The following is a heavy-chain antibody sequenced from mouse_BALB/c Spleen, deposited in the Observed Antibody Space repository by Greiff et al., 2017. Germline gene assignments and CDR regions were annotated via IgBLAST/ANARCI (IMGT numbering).Heavy chain of an antibody. V-gene: IGHV1S41*01. CDR3: ARPLCYRYDRYAMDY. Sequence: DLVKPGASVKLSCKASGYTFTSYWINWIKQRPGQGLEWIGRIAPGSGSTYYNEMFKGKATLTVDTSSSTAYIQLSSLSSEDSAVYFCARPLCYRYDRYAMDYWGQGTSVTVSS. CDR2: IAPGSGST. J-gene: IGHJ4*01. CDR1: GYTFTSYW. D-gene: IGHD2-14*01.